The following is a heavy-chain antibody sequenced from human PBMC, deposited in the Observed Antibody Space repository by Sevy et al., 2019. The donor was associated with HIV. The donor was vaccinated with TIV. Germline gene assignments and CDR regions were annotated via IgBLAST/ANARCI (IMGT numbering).Heavy chain of an antibody. CDR2: IWYDGTNR. Sequence: GGSLRLSCAASGFSISGYGMHWVRQAPGKGLEWVAVIWYDGTNREYADSVKGRFTISRDNSKNTLYLQMNSLRVGDTAVYYCAREDIRVAGIGYYFHSWGQGTLVTVSS. J-gene: IGHJ4*02. D-gene: IGHD6-19*01. CDR1: GFSISGYG. CDR3: AREDIRVAGIGYYFHS. V-gene: IGHV3-33*01.